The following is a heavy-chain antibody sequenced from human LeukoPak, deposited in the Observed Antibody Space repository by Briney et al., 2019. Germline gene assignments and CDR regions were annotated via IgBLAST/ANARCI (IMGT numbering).Heavy chain of an antibody. Sequence: GSLRLSCAASGFTFSSYAMSWVRQAPGKGLEWVSAISGSGGSTYYADSVKGRFTISRDNSKNTLYLQMNSLRVEDTAVYYCARAGDFWSGWTRAFDIWGQGTMVTVSS. CDR3: ARAGDFWSGWTRAFDI. CDR2: ISGSGGST. J-gene: IGHJ3*02. CDR1: GFTFSSYA. V-gene: IGHV3-23*01. D-gene: IGHD3-3*01.